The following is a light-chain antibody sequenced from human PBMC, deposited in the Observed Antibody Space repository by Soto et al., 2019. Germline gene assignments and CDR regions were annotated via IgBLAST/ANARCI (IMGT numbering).Light chain of an antibody. V-gene: IGLV7-43*01. Sequence: QDVVTQEPSRTVSPGGTVTLTCASSTGAVTSGYYPNWFQQKPGQAPRALIYSTNNKYSWTPARFSGSLLGGKAALTLSGVQPEDEADYYCLLYYGGQLGVFGGGTKLTVL. CDR3: LLYYGGQLGV. CDR1: TGAVTSGYY. CDR2: STN. J-gene: IGLJ2*01.